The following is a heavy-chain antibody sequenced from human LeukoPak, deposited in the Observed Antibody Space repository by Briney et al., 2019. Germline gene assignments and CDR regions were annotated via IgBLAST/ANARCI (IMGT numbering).Heavy chain of an antibody. Sequence: GGSLRLSCAASGFTFSSYWMTWVRQAPGKGLEWVANIKQDGSEKYYVDSVKGRYTISRDNAKNSLYLQMTSLRAEDTAVYYCARAFSSGWADYWGQGTLVTVSS. CDR2: IKQDGSEK. D-gene: IGHD6-19*01. V-gene: IGHV3-7*01. CDR3: ARAFSSGWADY. J-gene: IGHJ4*02. CDR1: GFTFSSYW.